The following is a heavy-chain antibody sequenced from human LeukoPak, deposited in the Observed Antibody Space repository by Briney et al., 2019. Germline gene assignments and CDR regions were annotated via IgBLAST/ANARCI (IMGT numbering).Heavy chain of an antibody. J-gene: IGHJ4*02. V-gene: IGHV4-59*01. CDR2: IYYSGST. CDR1: GCSLSRYY. CDR3: ARGSHYDFWSGYSAPGHFEL. D-gene: IGHD3-3*01. Sequence: SETLSLTCTVSGCSLSRYYWRWLRQPPEKGLEWIGGIYYSGSTNYNPSLKSRVTISVDTSKNQFTLKLSPVTAADAAVDYCARGSHYDFWSGYSAPGHFELWGQGTLVSVSS.